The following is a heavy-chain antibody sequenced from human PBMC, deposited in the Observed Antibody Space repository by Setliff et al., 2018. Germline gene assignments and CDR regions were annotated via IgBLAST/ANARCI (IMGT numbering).Heavy chain of an antibody. CDR3: AKFVGYTYGYDY. D-gene: IGHD5-18*01. V-gene: IGHV3-11*04. J-gene: IGHJ4*02. CDR2: ITNSGGTI. CDR1: GFTFSDYY. Sequence: PGGSLRLSCAASGFTFSDYYMSWIRQTPGKGLEWVSYITNSGGTIYYADSVKGRFTISRDNAKNSLFLQMNSLRAEDTALYYCAKFVGYTYGYDYWGRGTLVTVSS.